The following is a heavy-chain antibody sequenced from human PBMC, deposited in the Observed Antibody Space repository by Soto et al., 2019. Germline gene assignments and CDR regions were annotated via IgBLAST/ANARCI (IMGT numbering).Heavy chain of an antibody. J-gene: IGHJ4*02. D-gene: IGHD2-15*01. CDR3: ARVLEYPGHFDY. CDR1: GGSISSGGWY. V-gene: IGHV4-31*03. Sequence: QVQLQESGPGLVKPSQTLSLTCTVSGGSISSGGWYWSWIRPAPGTGRAWIGYISYRGSTYYNPSLKSRVTKSVDTSKNQFSLKLSSVTAEDTAVDDCARVLEYPGHFDYWGQGTLVTVSS. CDR2: ISYRGST.